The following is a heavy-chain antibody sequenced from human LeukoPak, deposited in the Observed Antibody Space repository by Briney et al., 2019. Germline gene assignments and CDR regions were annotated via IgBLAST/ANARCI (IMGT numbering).Heavy chain of an antibody. CDR3: AKRGVVIRVILVGFHKEAYYFES. CDR1: GITLSNYG. V-gene: IGHV3-23*01. Sequence: PGGSLRLSCAVSGITLSNYGMSWVRQAPGKGLEWVAGISDSGGNTKYADSLKVRFTISRDNPKNTLYLQMNSLRAEDTAVYFCAKRGVVIRVILVGFHKEAYYFESWGQGALVTVSS. D-gene: IGHD3/OR15-3a*01. J-gene: IGHJ4*02. CDR2: ISDSGGNT.